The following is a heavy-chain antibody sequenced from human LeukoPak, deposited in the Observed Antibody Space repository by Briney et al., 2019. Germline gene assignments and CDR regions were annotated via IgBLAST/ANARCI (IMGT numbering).Heavy chain of an antibody. V-gene: IGHV3-53*01. CDR1: GFTFSSSY. CDR3: AREGSGRTAYNDGLDV. Sequence: GGSLRLSCAASGFTFSSSYMTGVRQAPGRGLEWVSVIRSGGSTVYADSVKGRFTISRDNSKNTLYLQLNSLRAEDTAVYYCAREGSGRTAYNDGLDVWGQGTMVTVSS. J-gene: IGHJ3*01. D-gene: IGHD3-10*01. CDR2: IRSGGST.